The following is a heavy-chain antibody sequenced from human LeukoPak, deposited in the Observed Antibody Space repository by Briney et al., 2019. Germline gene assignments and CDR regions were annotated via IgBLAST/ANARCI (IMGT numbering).Heavy chain of an antibody. J-gene: IGHJ4*02. CDR2: IIPIFGTA. CDR1: EGTFSSYA. CDR3: ASAVYCANGVCYTRGYFDY. V-gene: IGHV1-69*05. D-gene: IGHD2-8*01. Sequence: GASVKVSCKASEGTFSSYAISWVRQAPGQGLEWMGGIIPIFGTANYAQKFQGRVTITTDESTSTAYMELSSLRSEDTAVYYRASAVYCANGVCYTRGYFDYWGQGTLVTVSS.